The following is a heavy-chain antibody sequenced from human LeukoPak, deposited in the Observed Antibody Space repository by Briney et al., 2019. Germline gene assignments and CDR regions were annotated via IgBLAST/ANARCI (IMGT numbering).Heavy chain of an antibody. J-gene: IGHJ3*02. CDR3: ARAEYYYDRIGDSGAFDI. V-gene: IGHV3-23*01. CDR1: RFTFSNYA. Sequence: GGSLRLSCAASRFTFSNYAMTWVRQAPGKGLEWVSVIGGRGDSIYYADSVRGRFTISRDNSKNTLYLQMNSLRAEDTAEYYCARAEYYYDRIGDSGAFDIWGQGTMVTVSS. D-gene: IGHD3-22*01. CDR2: IGGRGDSI.